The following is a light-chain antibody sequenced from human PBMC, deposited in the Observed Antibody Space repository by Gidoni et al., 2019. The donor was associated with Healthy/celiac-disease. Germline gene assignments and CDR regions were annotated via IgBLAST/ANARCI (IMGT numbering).Light chain of an antibody. V-gene: IGLV1-40*01. CDR1: SSNTGAGYD. J-gene: IGLJ1*01. CDR2: GTS. Sequence: QSVPTQPPSVSGVPGKRVTNSCTGSSSNTGAGYDVHWYQQLPGTAPKLLIYGTSNRPSGVPDRFSGSKSGTSASLAITGLQAEDEADYYCQSYDSSLSALYVFGTGTKITVL. CDR3: QSYDSSLSALYV.